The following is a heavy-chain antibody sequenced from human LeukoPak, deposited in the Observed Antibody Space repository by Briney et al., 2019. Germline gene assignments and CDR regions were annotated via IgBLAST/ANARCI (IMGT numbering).Heavy chain of an antibody. CDR2: INSDGSST. V-gene: IGHV3-74*01. CDR3: ARESISIAAALIDY. Sequence: PGGSLRLSCAASGFTFSSYWMHWVRQAPGKGLVWVSRINSDGSSTSYADSVKGRFTISRDNAKNTLYLQMNSLRAEDTAVYYCARESISIAAALIDYWGQGTLVTVSS. D-gene: IGHD6-13*01. J-gene: IGHJ4*02. CDR1: GFTFSSYW.